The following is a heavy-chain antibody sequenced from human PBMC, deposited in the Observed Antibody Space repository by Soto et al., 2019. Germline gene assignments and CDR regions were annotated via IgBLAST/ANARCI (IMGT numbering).Heavy chain of an antibody. CDR2: ISGSGGST. CDR3: AKGYGDYPIYYYYGMDV. D-gene: IGHD4-17*01. Sequence: GGSLRLSCAASGFTFSSYAMSWVRQAPGKGLEWVSAISGSGGSTYYADSVKGRFTISRDNSKNTLYLQMNSLRAEDTAVYYCAKGYGDYPIYYYYGMDVWGQGTTVTVSS. J-gene: IGHJ6*02. V-gene: IGHV3-23*01. CDR1: GFTFSSYA.